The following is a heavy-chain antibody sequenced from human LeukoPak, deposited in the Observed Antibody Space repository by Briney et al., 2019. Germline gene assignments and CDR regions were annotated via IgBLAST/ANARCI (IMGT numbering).Heavy chain of an antibody. CDR1: GGSFSSSSYY. Sequence: PSETLSLTCAVYGGSFSSSSYYWGWIRQPPGKGLEWIGSIYYSGSTYYNPSLKSRVTTSVDTSKNQFSLKLSSVPAADTAVYYCARRSRAARLEDYWGQGTLVTVSS. J-gene: IGHJ4*02. D-gene: IGHD6-6*01. V-gene: IGHV4-39*07. CDR3: ARRSRAARLEDY. CDR2: IYYSGST.